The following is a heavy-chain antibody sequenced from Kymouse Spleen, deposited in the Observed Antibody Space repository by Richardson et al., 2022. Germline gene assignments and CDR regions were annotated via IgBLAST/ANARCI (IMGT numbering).Heavy chain of an antibody. CDR1: GFTFSSYG. D-gene: IGHD1-7*01. V-gene: IGHV3-33*01. J-gene: IGHJ4*02. Sequence: QVQLVESGGGVVQPGRSLRLSCAASGFTFSSYGMHWVRQAPGKGLEWVAVIWYDGSNKYYADSVKGRFTISRDNSKNTLYLQMNSLRAEDTAVYYCAREFKLELVDYWGQGTLVTVSS. CDR2: IWYDGSNK. CDR3: AREFKLELVDY.